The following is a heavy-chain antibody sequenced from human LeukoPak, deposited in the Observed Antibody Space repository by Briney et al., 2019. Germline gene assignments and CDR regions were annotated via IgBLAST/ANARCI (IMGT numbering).Heavy chain of an antibody. V-gene: IGHV4-4*08. CDR2: IYNSGST. J-gene: IGHJ4*02. D-gene: IGHD2-2*01. Sequence: SETLSLTCSVSGGSISSYYWSWIRQPPGKGLEWIGYIYNSGSTNYNPSLKSRVTISVDTPKNQFSLKLSSVTAADTAVYYCAREGSTNILDYWGQGTLVTVSS. CDR3: AREGSTNILDY. CDR1: GGSISSYY.